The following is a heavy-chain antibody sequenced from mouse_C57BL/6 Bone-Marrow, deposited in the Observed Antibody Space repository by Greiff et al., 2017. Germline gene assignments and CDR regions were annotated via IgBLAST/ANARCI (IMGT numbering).Heavy chain of an antibody. Sequence: QVQLQQSGAELARPGASVKLSCKASGYTFTSYGISWVKQRTGQGLEWIGEIYPRSGNTYYNEKFKGKATLTADKSSSTAYMELRSLTSEDSAVYFCARKGGCSSFYWYFDVWGTGTTVTVSS. CDR2: IYPRSGNT. CDR1: GYTFTSYG. J-gene: IGHJ1*03. V-gene: IGHV1-81*01. D-gene: IGHD1-1*01. CDR3: ARKGGCSSFYWYFDV.